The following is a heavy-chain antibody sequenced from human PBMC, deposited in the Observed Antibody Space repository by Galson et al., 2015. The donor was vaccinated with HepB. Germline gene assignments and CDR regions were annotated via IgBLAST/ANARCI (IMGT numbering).Heavy chain of an antibody. V-gene: IGHV3-23*01. Sequence: SLRLSCAASGFTFSSYAMSWVRQAPGKGLEWVSAISGSGGSTYYADSVKGRFTISRDNSKNTLYLQMNSLRAEDTAVYYCAKDISEWELSEGFDYWGQGTLVTVSS. D-gene: IGHD1-26*01. J-gene: IGHJ4*02. CDR3: AKDISEWELSEGFDY. CDR2: ISGSGGST. CDR1: GFTFSSYA.